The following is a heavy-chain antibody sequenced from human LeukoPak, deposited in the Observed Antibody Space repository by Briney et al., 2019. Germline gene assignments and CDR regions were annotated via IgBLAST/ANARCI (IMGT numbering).Heavy chain of an antibody. Sequence: PSETLSLTCTVSGGSISSFQWNCIRQPPGKGLEWIGDVSYSGITNYNPSLKSRVTMSVDTSKNQFSLKLSSVTAADTAVYYCARGPTVTTDYWGPGTLVTVSS. V-gene: IGHV4-59*01. J-gene: IGHJ4*02. D-gene: IGHD4-17*01. CDR3: ARGPTVTTDY. CDR2: VSYSGIT. CDR1: GGSISSFQ.